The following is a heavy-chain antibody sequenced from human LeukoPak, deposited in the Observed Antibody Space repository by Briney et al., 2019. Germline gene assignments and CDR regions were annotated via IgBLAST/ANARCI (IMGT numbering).Heavy chain of an antibody. CDR3: ARDDPGGPDFDY. Sequence: TGGSLRLSCAASGFTFSSYSMNWVRQAPGKGLEWVSSISSSSSYIYYADSVKGRFTISRDNAKNSLYLQMNSLRAEDTAVYYCARDDPGGPDFDYWGQGTLVTVSS. J-gene: IGHJ4*02. CDR2: ISSSSSYI. CDR1: GFTFSSYS. V-gene: IGHV3-21*01. D-gene: IGHD3-16*01.